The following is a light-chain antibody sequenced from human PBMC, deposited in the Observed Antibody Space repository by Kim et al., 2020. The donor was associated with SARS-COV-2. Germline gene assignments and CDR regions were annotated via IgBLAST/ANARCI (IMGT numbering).Light chain of an antibody. CDR1: SGSSASNY. CDR3: QSYDSSSWV. J-gene: IGLJ3*02. V-gene: IGLV6-57*01. Sequence: GKTVTSSCTRSSGSSASNYVQWYQQRPGSSPTTVIYEDNQRPSGVPDRFSGSIDSSSNSASLTISGLKTEDEADYYCQSYDSSSWVFGGGTQLTVL. CDR2: EDN.